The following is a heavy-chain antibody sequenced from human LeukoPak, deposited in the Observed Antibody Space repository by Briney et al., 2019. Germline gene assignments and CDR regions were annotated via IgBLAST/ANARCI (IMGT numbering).Heavy chain of an antibody. CDR1: GGSISSYY. CDR2: IYYSGST. CDR3: AALGLNYYYGMDV. J-gene: IGHJ6*02. V-gene: IGHV4-59*01. Sequence: PSETLSLTCTVSGGSISSYYWSWIRQPPGKGLEWIGYIYYSGSTNYNPSLKSRVTISVDTSKNQFSLKLSSVTAADTAVYYCAALGLNYYYGMDVWGQGTTVAVSS. D-gene: IGHD3-16*01.